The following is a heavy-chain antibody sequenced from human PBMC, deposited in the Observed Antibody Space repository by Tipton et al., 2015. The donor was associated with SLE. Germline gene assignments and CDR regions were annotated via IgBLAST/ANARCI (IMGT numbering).Heavy chain of an antibody. J-gene: IGHJ2*01. Sequence: SLRLSCAASGFTFSSYSMNWVRQTPGKGLEWVSSISSSSSYIHYADSVKGRFTISRDNAKNSLFLQMNSLRAEDTAVYYCARHLYSNYDFFGVGMDFDLWGRGTLVTVSS. CDR2: ISSSSSYI. CDR3: ARHLYSNYDFFGVGMDFDL. D-gene: IGHD4-11*01. V-gene: IGHV3-21*03. CDR1: GFTFSSYS.